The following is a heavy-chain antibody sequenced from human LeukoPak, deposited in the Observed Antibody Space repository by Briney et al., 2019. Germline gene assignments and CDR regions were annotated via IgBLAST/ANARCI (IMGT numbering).Heavy chain of an antibody. J-gene: IGHJ4*02. CDR3: APGDPDYAIDY. CDR2: ISGSGGST. D-gene: IGHD4-17*01. Sequence: GGSLRLSCAASGFTFSTYAMTWLRQAPGKGLEWVSAISGSGGSTYYADSVKGRFTISRDNSKNTLYLQMNSLRAEDTAVYYCAPGDPDYAIDYWGQGTLVTVSS. CDR1: GFTFSTYA. V-gene: IGHV3-23*01.